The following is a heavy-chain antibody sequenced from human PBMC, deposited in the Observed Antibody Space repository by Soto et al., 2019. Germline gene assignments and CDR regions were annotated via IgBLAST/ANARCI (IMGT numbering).Heavy chain of an antibody. Sequence: QVQLQQWGAGLLKASETLSLTCVVYGGSFSGYYWSWIRQTPGRGLEWIGEINHSGSTNYNPSLKSRVTISVDTSKNQFSLKWSSVTAADTAVYYCARGTRDLNACHIWGQGTMVTVFS. CDR1: GGSFSGYY. J-gene: IGHJ3*02. CDR3: ARGTRDLNACHI. CDR2: INHSGST. V-gene: IGHV4-34*01.